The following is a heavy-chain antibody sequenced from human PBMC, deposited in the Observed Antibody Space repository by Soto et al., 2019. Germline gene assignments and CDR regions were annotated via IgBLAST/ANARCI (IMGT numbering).Heavy chain of an antibody. CDR1: GGSISSGGYY. D-gene: IGHD4-4*01. V-gene: IGHV4-31*03. CDR2: IYYSGST. CDR3: ARRGNSKSLRYMDV. Sequence: SETLSLTCTVSGGSISSGGYYWSWIRQHPGKGLEWIGYIYYSGSTYYNPSLKSRVTISVDASKNQFSLKLSSVTAADTAVYYCARRGNSKSLRYMDVWGKGTTVTVYS. J-gene: IGHJ6*03.